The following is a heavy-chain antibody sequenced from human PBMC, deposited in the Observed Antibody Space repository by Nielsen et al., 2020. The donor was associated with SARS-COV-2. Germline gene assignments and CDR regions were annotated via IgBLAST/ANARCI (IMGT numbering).Heavy chain of an antibody. V-gene: IGHV4-30-4*01. D-gene: IGHD3-3*01. CDR2: IYYSGST. Sequence: WIRQPPGKGLEWIGYIYYSGSTYYNPSLKSRVTISVDTSKNQFSLKLSSVTAADTAVYYCARTPYDFWSGYINYYNYYMDVWGKGTTVTVSS. J-gene: IGHJ6*03. CDR3: ARTPYDFWSGYINYYNYYMDV.